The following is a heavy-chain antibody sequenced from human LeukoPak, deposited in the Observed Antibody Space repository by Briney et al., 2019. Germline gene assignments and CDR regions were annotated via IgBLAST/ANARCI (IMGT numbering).Heavy chain of an antibody. CDR2: ISYDGSNK. CDR3: ARGPPAD. J-gene: IGHJ4*02. CDR1: GFTFSNYA. Sequence: GGSLRLSCAASGFTFSNYAIHWVCQAPGKGLEWVAVISYDGSNKYYADSVKGRFTISRDNSKNTLYLQMNSLRAEDTAVYYCARGPPADWGQGTLVTVSS. V-gene: IGHV3-30*04.